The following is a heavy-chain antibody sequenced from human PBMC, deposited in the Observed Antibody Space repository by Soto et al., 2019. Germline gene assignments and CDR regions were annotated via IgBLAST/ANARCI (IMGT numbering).Heavy chain of an antibody. CDR1: GYSFTSYW. V-gene: IGHV5-51*01. D-gene: IGHD6-13*01. Sequence: GESLQISGKGSGYSFTSYWIGWVRQMHGKGLEWMGIIYPGDSDTRYSPSFQGQVTISADKSISTAYLQWSSLKASDTAMYYCAKRPPSSRWGLGAFGIWGQGTMVTVSS. CDR2: IYPGDSDT. CDR3: AKRPPSSRWGLGAFGI. J-gene: IGHJ3*02.